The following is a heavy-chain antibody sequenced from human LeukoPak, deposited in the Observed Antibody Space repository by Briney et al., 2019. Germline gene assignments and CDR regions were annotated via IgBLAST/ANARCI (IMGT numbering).Heavy chain of an antibody. Sequence: GASVKVSCKASGYTFTSYGISWVRQAPGQGLEWMGWISAYNGNTNYAQKLQGRVTMTTDTSTSTAYMELRSLRSDDTALYYCARDNIWGVRGVIITYGMDVRGQGTTLTVSS. V-gene: IGHV1-18*01. CDR2: ISAYNGNT. CDR3: ARDNIWGVRGVIITYGMDV. J-gene: IGHJ6*02. CDR1: GYTFTSYG. D-gene: IGHD3-10*01.